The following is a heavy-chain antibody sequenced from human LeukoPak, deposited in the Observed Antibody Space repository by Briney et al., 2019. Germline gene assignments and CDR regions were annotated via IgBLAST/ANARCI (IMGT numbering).Heavy chain of an antibody. CDR2: LFYSGSI. D-gene: IGHD3-10*01. Sequence: PSETLSLTCTVSGGSISSSRYYWGWIRQPPGKGLEWIGSLFYSGSIYYNPSLKSRVTISVDTSKNQFSLRLSSVTAADTAVYYCATNYYYGSGSYLAPNNWFDPWGQGALVTVSS. CDR1: GGSISSSRYY. J-gene: IGHJ5*02. V-gene: IGHV4-39*07. CDR3: ATNYYYGSGSYLAPNNWFDP.